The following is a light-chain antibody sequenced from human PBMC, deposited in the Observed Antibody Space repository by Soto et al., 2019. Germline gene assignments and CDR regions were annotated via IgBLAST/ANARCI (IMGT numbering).Light chain of an antibody. J-gene: IGKJ4*01. V-gene: IGKV3-15*01. Sequence: VGSQSAATLFVSAEKSLTLSCGASQGIGDTLAWYQHKPGQTPRLLIYDTSTRATGVPTRFSGSRSGAEFTLTINSLQSEDFAVYYCQPYNNWPLTFGGGTKVDIK. CDR1: QGIGDT. CDR2: DTS. CDR3: QPYNNWPLT.